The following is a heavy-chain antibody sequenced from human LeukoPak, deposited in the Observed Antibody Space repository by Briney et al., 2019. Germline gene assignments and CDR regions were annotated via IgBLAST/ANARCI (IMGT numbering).Heavy chain of an antibody. CDR3: ARDRLITFRGLPGY. Sequence: GGSLRLSCAVSGLTFSDYYMSWIRQAPGKGLEWVSDISSSRRYTNYADSVKGRFTISSDNAKNSPYLQMNSLRAEDTAVYYCARDRLITFRGLPGYWGQGTLVTVSS. V-gene: IGHV3-11*05. J-gene: IGHJ4*02. D-gene: IGHD3-16*01. CDR1: GLTFSDYY. CDR2: ISSSRRYT.